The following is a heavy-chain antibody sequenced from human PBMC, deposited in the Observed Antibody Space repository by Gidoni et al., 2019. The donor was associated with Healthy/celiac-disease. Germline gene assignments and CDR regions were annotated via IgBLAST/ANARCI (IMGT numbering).Heavy chain of an antibody. CDR3: ARSLGYCSSTSCSRPFDY. D-gene: IGHD2-2*01. J-gene: IGHJ4*02. Sequence: QVQLVQSGAEVKKPGSSVKVSCKASGCTFSSYAISWVRQAPGQGLEWMGGIIPIFGTANYAQKFQGRVTITADESTSTAYMELSSLRSEDTAVYYCARSLGYCSSTSCSRPFDYWGQGTLVTVSS. V-gene: IGHV1-69*01. CDR2: IIPIFGTA. CDR1: GCTFSSYA.